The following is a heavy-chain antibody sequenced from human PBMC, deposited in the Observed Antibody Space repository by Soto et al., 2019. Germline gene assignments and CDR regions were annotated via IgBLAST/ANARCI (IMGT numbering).Heavy chain of an antibody. D-gene: IGHD2-2*01. CDR1: GFTFSSYW. Sequence: HPGGSLRLSCAASGFTFSSYWMSWVRQAPGKGLEWVANIKQDGSEKYYVDSVKGRFTISRDTAKNSLYLQMNSLRAEDTAVYYCARDTPKYQLIAGPFDYWGQGTLVTVSS. CDR2: IKQDGSEK. J-gene: IGHJ4*02. V-gene: IGHV3-7*01. CDR3: ARDTPKYQLIAGPFDY.